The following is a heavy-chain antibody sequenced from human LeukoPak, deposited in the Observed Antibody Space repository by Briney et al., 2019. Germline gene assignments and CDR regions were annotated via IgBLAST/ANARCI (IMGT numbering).Heavy chain of an antibody. CDR2: ISGDGDKT. D-gene: IGHD6-19*01. CDR3: AKSPSSGWYAEYFQH. J-gene: IGHJ1*01. V-gene: IGHV3-23*01. CDR1: GFTFSTYA. Sequence: GGSLRLSCAASGFTFSTYAMSWVRQAPGKGLELDSAISGDGDKTYYADSVRGRFTISRDSSKNTLYLQMNSLRAEDTAVYYCAKSPSSGWYAEYFQHWGQGTLVTVSS.